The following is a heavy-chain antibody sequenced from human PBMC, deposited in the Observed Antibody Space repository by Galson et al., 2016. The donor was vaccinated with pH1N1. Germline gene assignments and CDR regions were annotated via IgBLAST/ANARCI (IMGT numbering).Heavy chain of an antibody. CDR3: ARGPHSYFSYMDV. J-gene: IGHJ6*03. CDR1: GGIFNSNA. V-gene: IGHV1-69*05. CDR2: IIAIFGTT. Sequence: SVKVSCKASGGIFNSNAINWVRQAPGQGLEWMGGIIAIFGTTNYAQKFQGRVTITTDESTTTAYMELSSLRSEDTAVYYCARGPHSYFSYMDVWGKGTTVTVSS.